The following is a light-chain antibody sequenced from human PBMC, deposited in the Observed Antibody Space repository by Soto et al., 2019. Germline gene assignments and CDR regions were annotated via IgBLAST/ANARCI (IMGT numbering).Light chain of an antibody. CDR3: QQYYNWPPYT. J-gene: IGKJ2*01. V-gene: IGKV3-15*01. Sequence: EVVMTQSPATLSVSPGDRATLSCRASQSVDTNVAWYQQKPGQAPRLLVHSASTRATGIPARFTGIGSGTDFTLTISGLQSGDFAVYYCQQYYNWPPYTFGQGTKLQIK. CDR2: SAS. CDR1: QSVDTN.